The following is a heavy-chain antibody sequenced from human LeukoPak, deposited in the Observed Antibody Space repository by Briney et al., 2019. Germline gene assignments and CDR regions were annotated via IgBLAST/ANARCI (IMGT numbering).Heavy chain of an antibody. D-gene: IGHD4-17*01. Sequence: PGGSLRLSCAASGFTVSSIYMSWVRQAPGKGLEWVSVIYSGGSTYYADSVKGRFTISRDNSKNTLYLQMNSLRAEDTAVYYCAWLDYGDYVGAFDIWGQGTMVTVSS. V-gene: IGHV3-53*05. CDR2: IYSGGST. J-gene: IGHJ3*02. CDR3: AWLDYGDYVGAFDI. CDR1: GFTVSSIY.